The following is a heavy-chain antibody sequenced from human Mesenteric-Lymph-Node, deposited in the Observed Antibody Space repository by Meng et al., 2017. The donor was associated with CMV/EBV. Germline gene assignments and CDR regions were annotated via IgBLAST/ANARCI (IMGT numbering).Heavy chain of an antibody. CDR3: ARGEFTDYYDSSVNFDY. D-gene: IGHD3-22*01. V-gene: IGHV1-46*01. CDR1: GYTFTSYY. J-gene: IGHJ4*02. CDR2: INPSGGST. Sequence: ASVKVSCKASGYTFTSYYMHWVRQAPGQGLEWMGIINPSGGSTSYAQKFQGRVTMTRDTSTSTVYMELSSLRSEDTAVYYCARGEFTDYYDSSVNFDYWGQGTLVTVSS.